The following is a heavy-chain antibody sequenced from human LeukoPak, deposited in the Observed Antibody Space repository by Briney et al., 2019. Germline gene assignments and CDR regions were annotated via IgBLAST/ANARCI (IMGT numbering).Heavy chain of an antibody. J-gene: IGHJ4*02. CDR2: IIWVAGST. CDR1: GFTFDDYA. V-gene: IGHV3-43D*03. D-gene: IGHD5-12*01. CDR3: AKEVDCPSDSIFFHS. Sequence: GGSLRLSCAASGFTFDDYAMHWVRQAPGKGLEWVSLIIWVAGSTYYADSVKGRFTISRDNTKNSLYLQMNSLRAEDTALYYCAKEVDCPSDSIFFHSWGQGTLVTVSS.